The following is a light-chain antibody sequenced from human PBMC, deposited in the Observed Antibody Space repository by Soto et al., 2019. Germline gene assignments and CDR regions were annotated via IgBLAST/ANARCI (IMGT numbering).Light chain of an antibody. Sequence: EVVLTQSPRTLSLSPGERATLSCRASQSVSNTYLAWYQQKPGQAPRLLIYGASNRATGIPDRFSGSGSGTDFTLTISSLEPEDFAVYYCQQRSNWPRTFGQGTNVDIK. CDR2: GAS. J-gene: IGKJ1*01. CDR1: QSVSNTY. CDR3: QQRSNWPRT. V-gene: IGKV3D-20*02.